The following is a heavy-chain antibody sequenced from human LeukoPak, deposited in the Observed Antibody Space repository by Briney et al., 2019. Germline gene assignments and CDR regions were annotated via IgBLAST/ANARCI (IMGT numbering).Heavy chain of an antibody. D-gene: IGHD1-26*01. CDR2: ISSSGSDI. CDR3: TRDSGTYNWFDP. V-gene: IGHV3-48*01. J-gene: IGHJ5*02. CDR1: GFTFSGYS. Sequence: GGSLRLSCAASGFTFSGYSMAWVRQAPGKGLEWVSYISSSGSDIYNADSVKGRFTISRDNAKNSMYLQMKSLKTEDTALYYCTRDSGTYNWFDPWGQGTLVTVSS.